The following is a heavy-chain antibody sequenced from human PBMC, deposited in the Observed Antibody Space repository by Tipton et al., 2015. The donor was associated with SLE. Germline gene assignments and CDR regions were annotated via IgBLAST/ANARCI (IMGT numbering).Heavy chain of an antibody. V-gene: IGHV3-23*01. J-gene: IGHJ4*02. CDR3: AKIYYDSGTKYFDY. D-gene: IGHD3-10*01. CDR2: ISGSGGGT. Sequence: SLRLSCAASGFTFSSYGLSWVRQAPGKGLQWVLSISGSGGGTYYADSVKGRFTISRDNSKDTLYLQMNSLRAEDTAVYYCAKIYYDSGTKYFDYWGQGTLVTVSS. CDR1: GFTFSSYG.